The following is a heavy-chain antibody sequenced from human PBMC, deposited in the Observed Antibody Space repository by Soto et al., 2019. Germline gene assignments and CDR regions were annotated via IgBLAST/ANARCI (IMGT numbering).Heavy chain of an antibody. J-gene: IGHJ6*02. CDR2: INYDGYS. CDR3: ARHGFGPLHGLVDV. D-gene: IGHD3-10*01. V-gene: IGHV4-59*08. Sequence: QVQLQESGPGLVKPSETLSLTCTVSGGSITNYYCSWFRQPPGKGLEWIGYINYDGYSAYNLSLKRRVTLSMDASKNQFSLMLESVTATDTAGYYCARHGFGPLHGLVDVWGPGTTVIVSS. CDR1: GGSITNYY.